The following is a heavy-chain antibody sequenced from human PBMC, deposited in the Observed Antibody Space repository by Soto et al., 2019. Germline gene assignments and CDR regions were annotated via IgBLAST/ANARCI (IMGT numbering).Heavy chain of an antibody. CDR2: IKSKTDGGTT. CDR3: TTDRSPWLRWNYYMDV. Sequence: GGSLRLSCAASGFTFSNAWMSWVRQAPGKGLEWVGRIKSKTDGGTTDYAAPVKGRFTISRDDSKNTLYLQMNSLKTEDTAVYYCTTDRSPWLRWNYYMDVWGKGTTVTVSS. CDR1: GFTFSNAW. J-gene: IGHJ6*03. V-gene: IGHV3-15*01. D-gene: IGHD5-12*01.